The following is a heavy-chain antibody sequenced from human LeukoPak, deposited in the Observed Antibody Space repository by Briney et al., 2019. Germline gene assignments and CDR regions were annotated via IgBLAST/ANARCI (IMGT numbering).Heavy chain of an antibody. D-gene: IGHD3-22*01. CDR3: ARVALWGKYYYDRGLDY. J-gene: IGHJ4*02. CDR2: INPNSGGT. V-gene: IGHV1-2*02. CDR1: GYTFTGYY. Sequence: ASVKVSCKASGYTFTGYYMHWARQAPGQGLEWMGWINPNSGGTNYAQKFQGRVTMTRDTSISTAYMELSRLRSDDTAVYYCARVALWGKYYYDRGLDYWGQGTLVTVSS.